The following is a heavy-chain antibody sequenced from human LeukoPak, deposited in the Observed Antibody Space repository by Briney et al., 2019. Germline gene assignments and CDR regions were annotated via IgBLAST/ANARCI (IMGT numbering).Heavy chain of an antibody. CDR3: ATEVGYSSGCRGCAFDI. CDR2: IIPIFGTA. V-gene: IGHV1-69*01. J-gene: IGHJ3*02. D-gene: IGHD6-19*01. Sequence: ASVKVSCKASGGTFSSYAISWVRQAPGQGLEWMGGIIPIFGTANYAQKFQGRVTITADESTSTAYMELSSLRSEDTAVYYCATEVGYSSGCRGCAFDIWGQGTMVTVSS. CDR1: GGTFSSYA.